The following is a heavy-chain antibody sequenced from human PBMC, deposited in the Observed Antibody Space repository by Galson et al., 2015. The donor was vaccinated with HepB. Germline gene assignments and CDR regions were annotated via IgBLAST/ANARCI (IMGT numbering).Heavy chain of an antibody. CDR1: GYSFPSLW. CDR2: INPGDSDT. J-gene: IGHJ4*02. CDR3: ARQGNGGLFDQ. Sequence: QSGAEVKKHGAYPKISCKGSGYSFPSLWIGWVRQMPGKGLEWMGIINPGDSDTRYSPSFQGQVTISVDKSISTAYLQWSSLKASDTAMYHCARQGNGGLFDQWGQGTPVSVSS. V-gene: IGHV5-51*01. D-gene: IGHD3-10*01.